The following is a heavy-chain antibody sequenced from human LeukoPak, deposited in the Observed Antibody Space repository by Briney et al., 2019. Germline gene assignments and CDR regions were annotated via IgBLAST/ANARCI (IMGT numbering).Heavy chain of an antibody. J-gene: IGHJ4*02. Sequence: PSETLSLTCAVSGYSISSGFYWGWIRQTPGKGLEWIASMFHSGSTYYNPSLKTRVAISVDTSKNQFSLKLTSVTAADTAIYYCARDSGTYHTLNYWGQGTLVTVSS. CDR1: GYSISSGFY. D-gene: IGHD1-26*01. CDR3: ARDSGTYHTLNY. CDR2: MFHSGST. V-gene: IGHV4-38-2*02.